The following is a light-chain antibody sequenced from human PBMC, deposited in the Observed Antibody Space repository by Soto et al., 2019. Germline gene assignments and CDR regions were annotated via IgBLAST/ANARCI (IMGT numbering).Light chain of an antibody. V-gene: IGLV1-47*01. CDR3: ATWDDGLEGFYV. CDR2: RNN. J-gene: IGLJ1*01. CDR1: TSNIGSNY. Sequence: SVLTQPRSATGTPGQGVTISYSGSTSNIGSNYVYWYQQLPGTAPKLLIYRNNQRPSGVPDRFSGSKSGTSASLAISGLRSDDEADYFCATWDDGLEGFYVCGTGNKVTVL.